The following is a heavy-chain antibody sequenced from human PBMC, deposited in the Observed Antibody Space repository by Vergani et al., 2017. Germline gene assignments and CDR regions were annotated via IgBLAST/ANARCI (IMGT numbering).Heavy chain of an antibody. Sequence: EVQLVESGGGLVQPGGSLRLSCAASGFTFSSYWMHWVRQAPGKGLVWLSRISPDGSTTYYVDSVKGRFTISRDNAKNTLDLQMNNLRAEDTAVYYCVSDPLTTVNINYWGQGILVTVAS. V-gene: IGHV3-74*01. CDR3: VSDPLTTVNINY. CDR1: GFTFSSYW. J-gene: IGHJ4*02. CDR2: ISPDGSTT. D-gene: IGHD4-11*01.